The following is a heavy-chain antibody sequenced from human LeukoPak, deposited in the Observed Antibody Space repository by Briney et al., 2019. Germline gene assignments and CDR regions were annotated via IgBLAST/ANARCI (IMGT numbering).Heavy chain of an antibody. Sequence: ASVKVSCKASGYTFTSYGISWVRQAPGQGLEWMGWISAYNGNTNYAQKLQGRVTMTTDTSTSTAYMELRSLRSDDTAVYYCARGPITIFGVVTPNWFDPWGQGTLVTVSS. CDR1: GYTFTSYG. CDR2: ISAYNGNT. J-gene: IGHJ5*02. CDR3: ARGPITIFGVVTPNWFDP. D-gene: IGHD3-3*01. V-gene: IGHV1-18*01.